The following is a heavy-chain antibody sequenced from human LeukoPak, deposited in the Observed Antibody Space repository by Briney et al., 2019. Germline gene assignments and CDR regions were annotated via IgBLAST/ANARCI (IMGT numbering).Heavy chain of an antibody. V-gene: IGHV3-15*01. CDR1: GFTFSNAW. Sequence: GGSLRLSCAASGFTFSNAWMSWVRQAPGKGLEWVGRIKSKTDGGTTDYAAPVKGRFTISRDDSKNTLYLQMNSLKTEDTAVYYRTAPIWSGHYYYYYGMDVWGQGTTVTVSS. J-gene: IGHJ6*02. CDR3: TAPIWSGHYYYYYGMDV. CDR2: IKSKTDGGTT. D-gene: IGHD3-3*01.